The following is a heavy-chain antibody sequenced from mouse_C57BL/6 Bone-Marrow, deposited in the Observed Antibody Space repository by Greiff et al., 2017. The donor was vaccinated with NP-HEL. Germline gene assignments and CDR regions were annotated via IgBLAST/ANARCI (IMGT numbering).Heavy chain of an antibody. CDR3: ARWIYYDYDGFAY. V-gene: IGHV1-50*01. J-gene: IGHJ3*01. Sequence: QVQLQQPGAELVKPGASVKLSCKASGYTFTSYWMQWVKQRPGLGLEWIGEIDPSDSYTNYNQKFKGKATLTVDTSSSTAYMQLSSLTSEDSAVYYCARWIYYDYDGFAYWGQGTLVTVSA. CDR2: IDPSDSYT. CDR1: GYTFTSYW. D-gene: IGHD2-4*01.